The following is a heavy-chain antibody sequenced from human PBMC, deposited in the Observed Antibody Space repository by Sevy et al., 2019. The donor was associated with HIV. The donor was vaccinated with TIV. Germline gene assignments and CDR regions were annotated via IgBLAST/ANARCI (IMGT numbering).Heavy chain of an antibody. D-gene: IGHD3-22*01. CDR1: GFTFRNYA. CDR3: AGARYDSSGSFDAFDI. CDR2: ISGGDDST. Sequence: GGSLRLSCAASGFTFRNYAMTWVRQAPGKGLQWVSAISGGDDSTYYADSVKGRFTISRDNSKNTLYLQMNSLRTEDTALYYCAGARYDSSGSFDAFDIWGQGTMVTVSS. V-gene: IGHV3-23*01. J-gene: IGHJ3*02.